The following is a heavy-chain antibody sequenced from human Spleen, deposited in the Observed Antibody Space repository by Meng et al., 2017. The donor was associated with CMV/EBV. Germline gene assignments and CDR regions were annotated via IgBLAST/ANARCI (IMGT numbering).Heavy chain of an antibody. Sequence: GESLKISCAASGFTFSTYATHWVRQAPGKGLEWVALLLYDGSNKYYADSVKGRFTISRDNSKNTLYLQMNSLRPEDSAVYFCAREGYTLGRFGAFDIWGPGTLVTVSS. CDR2: LLYDGSNK. J-gene: IGHJ3*02. CDR3: AREGYTLGRFGAFDI. D-gene: IGHD2-2*02. V-gene: IGHV3-30-3*01. CDR1: GFTFSTYA.